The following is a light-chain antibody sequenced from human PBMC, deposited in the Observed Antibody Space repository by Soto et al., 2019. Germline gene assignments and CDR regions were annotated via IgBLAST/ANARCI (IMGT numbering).Light chain of an antibody. Sequence: EIVMTQSPATLSVSPGERATLSCRASENVRTNLAWYQQKPGQAPRLLIYDASTRATGIPARFGGSGSGTEFTLTISSLQSEDFAVYYCQQYNNWPPKHTFGQGTKLEIK. CDR2: DAS. J-gene: IGKJ2*01. V-gene: IGKV3-15*01. CDR3: QQYNNWPPKHT. CDR1: ENVRTN.